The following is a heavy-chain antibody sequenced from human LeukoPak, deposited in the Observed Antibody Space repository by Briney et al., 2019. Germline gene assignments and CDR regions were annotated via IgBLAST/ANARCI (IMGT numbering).Heavy chain of an antibody. CDR1: GGSISSYY. Sequence: SETLSLTCTVPGGSISSYYWSWIRQPPGKGLEWIGYIYYSGSTNYNPSLKSRVNISVDTSKNHFSLKLSSVTAADTAVYYCARPNPYCSSTSCLDAFDIWGQGTMVTVPS. V-gene: IGHV4-59*08. D-gene: IGHD2-2*01. CDR2: IYYSGST. J-gene: IGHJ3*02. CDR3: ARPNPYCSSTSCLDAFDI.